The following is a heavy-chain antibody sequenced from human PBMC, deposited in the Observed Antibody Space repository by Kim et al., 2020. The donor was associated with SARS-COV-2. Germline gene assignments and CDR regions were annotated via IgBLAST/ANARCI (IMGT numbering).Heavy chain of an antibody. CDR3: ARLGYCSGNSCEDY. CDR2: IYFSGST. V-gene: IGHV4-39*01. Sequence: SETLSLTCTVSGGSISSSSYYWGWIRQPPGKGLEWIGSIYFSGSTYYNPSLKSRVTISVDTSKNQFSLKLSSVTAADTAVYYCARLGYCSGNSCEDYWGQGTLVTVSS. J-gene: IGHJ4*02. D-gene: IGHD2-15*01. CDR1: GGSISSSSYY.